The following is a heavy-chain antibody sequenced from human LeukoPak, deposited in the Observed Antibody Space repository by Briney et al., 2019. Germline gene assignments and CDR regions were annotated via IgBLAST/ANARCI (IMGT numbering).Heavy chain of an antibody. CDR1: GDSTSSSTYY. J-gene: IGHJ3*02. CDR2: IYDSGTT. V-gene: IGHV4-39*01. Sequence: SETLSLTCTVSGDSTSSSTYYWDWIRQAPGKGLEWIGNIYDSGTTHYNPSLKSRVTISGDTSKNQFSLKLNSVTAADSAIYYCATHRRSGSGGSENAFEIWGQGTMVTVSS. D-gene: IGHD5-12*01. CDR3: ATHRRSGSGGSENAFEI.